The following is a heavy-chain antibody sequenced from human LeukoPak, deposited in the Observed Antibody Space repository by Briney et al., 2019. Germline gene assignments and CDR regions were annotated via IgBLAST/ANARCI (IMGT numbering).Heavy chain of an antibody. CDR3: ARGIAAASERAFDI. CDR2: IYSSGGT. CDR1: GGSISSYY. V-gene: IGHV4-4*07. J-gene: IGHJ3*02. D-gene: IGHD6-13*01. Sequence: SETLSLTCTVSGGSISSYYRSWIRQPAGKGLEWIGRIYSSGGTDYNPSLKSRVTMSVDTSKNQFSLKLSSVTAADTAVYYCARGIAAASERAFDIWGQGTMVTVSS.